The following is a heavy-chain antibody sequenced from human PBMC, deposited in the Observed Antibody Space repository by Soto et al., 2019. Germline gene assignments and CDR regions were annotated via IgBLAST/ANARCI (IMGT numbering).Heavy chain of an antibody. J-gene: IGHJ6*02. D-gene: IGHD1-26*01. CDR2: VYRTGST. Sequence: SETLSLTCLVPRNSINTNYYWGWVRQSPGKGLGWLGHVYRTGSTSYNPSVGRRISLSIGTAKNQFSLKMTSVSAADTAVYYCVRVGIEGLQGSQYYYGIDTWGQGATVTVSS. V-gene: IGHV4-38-2*02. CDR3: VRVGIEGLQGSQYYYGIDT. CDR1: RNSINTNYY.